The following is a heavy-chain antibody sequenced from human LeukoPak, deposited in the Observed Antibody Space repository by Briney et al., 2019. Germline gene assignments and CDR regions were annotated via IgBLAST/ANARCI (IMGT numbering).Heavy chain of an antibody. V-gene: IGHV3-66*01. CDR2: IYRDGSA. CDR3: ARGPGWNYFDY. CDR1: GFTVSIYY. J-gene: IGHJ4*02. D-gene: IGHD2-15*01. Sequence: GGSLRLSCAVSGFTVSIYYMTWVRQAPGKGLELVSFIYRDGSANYADSVKGRFAISRDNSKNTVYFQMNSLRAEDTAVYYCARGPGWNYFDYWGQGTLVTVSS.